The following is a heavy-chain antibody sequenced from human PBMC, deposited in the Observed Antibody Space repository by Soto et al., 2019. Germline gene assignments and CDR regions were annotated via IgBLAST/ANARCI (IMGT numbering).Heavy chain of an antibody. V-gene: IGHV6-1*01. CDR2: TYLSSNWYN. CDR3: ASAAVAFDAFDL. D-gene: IGHD2-15*01. CDR1: GDSVSSNSAT. Sequence: QLQQSGPGLVKPSQTLSLTCGISGDSVSSNSATWHWIRQTPSRGLEWLGRTYLSSNWYNEYAVYVKSQIACSPDTSNNHFALQLSCVTREDTAVYFCASAAVAFDAFDLWGQGRVVTVSS. J-gene: IGHJ3*01.